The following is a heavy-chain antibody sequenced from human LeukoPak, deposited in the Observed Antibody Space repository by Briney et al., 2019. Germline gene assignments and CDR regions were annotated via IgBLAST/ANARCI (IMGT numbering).Heavy chain of an antibody. Sequence: PSETLFLTCTVPVDSIRSYYWSWSRQPPGKGLERDGYIYYSGSTNYNPSLKSRVTISVDTSKNQFSLKLSSVTAADTAVYYCARDLDSGYAHYYMDVWGKGTTVTVSS. CDR3: ARDLDSGYAHYYMDV. CDR1: VDSIRSYY. CDR2: IYYSGST. V-gene: IGHV4-59*01. D-gene: IGHD5-12*01. J-gene: IGHJ6*03.